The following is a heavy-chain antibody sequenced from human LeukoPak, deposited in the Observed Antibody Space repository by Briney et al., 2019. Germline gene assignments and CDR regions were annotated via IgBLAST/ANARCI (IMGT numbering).Heavy chain of an antibody. CDR3: ARTHDQLPYYYYMDV. Sequence: ASVKVSCKASGYTFTGYYMHWVRQAPGQGLEWMGWINPNSGGTNYARKFQGRVTMTRDTSISTAYMELSRLRSDDTAVYYCARTHDQLPYYYYMDVWGKGTTVTVSS. V-gene: IGHV1-2*02. CDR2: INPNSGGT. J-gene: IGHJ6*03. CDR1: GYTFTGYY. D-gene: IGHD2-2*01.